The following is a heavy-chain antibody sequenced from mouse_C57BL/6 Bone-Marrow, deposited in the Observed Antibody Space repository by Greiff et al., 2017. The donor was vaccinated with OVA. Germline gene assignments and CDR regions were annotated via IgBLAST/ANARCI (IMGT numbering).Heavy chain of an antibody. J-gene: IGHJ3*01. CDR2: IYPGDGDT. V-gene: IGHV1-80*01. CDR3: ARGQLRLRFAY. CDR1: GYAFSSYW. Sequence: VQLQQSGAELVKPGASVKISCKASGYAFSSYWMNWVKQRPGKGLEWIGQIYPGDGDTNYNGKFKGKATLTADKSSSTAYMQLISLTSEYSAVYFCARGQLRLRFAYWGQGTLVTVSA. D-gene: IGHD3-2*02.